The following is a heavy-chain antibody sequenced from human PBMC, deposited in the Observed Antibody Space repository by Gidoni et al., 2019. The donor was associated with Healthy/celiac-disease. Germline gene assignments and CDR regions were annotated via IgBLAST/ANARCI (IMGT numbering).Heavy chain of an antibody. D-gene: IGHD4-17*01. V-gene: IGHV4-30-2*01. CDR1: GGSISSGCSS. J-gene: IGHJ4*02. CDR2: FYHSGST. CDR3: ARSTVTTSAVGY. Sequence: QLQLQESGPGLVTPSQTLSLTCAVPGGSISSGCSSWSWSRPPPGKGLEWIGYFYHSGSTYYNPSLKSRVTMSVDRSKNQFSLKLSSVTAADTAVYDCARSTVTTSAVGYWGQGTLVTVSS.